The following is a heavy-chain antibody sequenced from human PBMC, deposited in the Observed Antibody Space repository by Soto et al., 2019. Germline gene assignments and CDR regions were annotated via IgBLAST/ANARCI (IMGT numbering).Heavy chain of an antibody. CDR1: GFTFSSYG. V-gene: IGHV3-30*18. J-gene: IGHJ4*02. CDR2: ISSDGSNK. Sequence: QVQLVESGGGVVQPGRSLRLSCVASGFTFSSYGMHWVRQAPGKGLEWVALISSDGSNKYYADSVKGRFTISRDNSKNTLYLQMNTLRAEDTAVYYCAKVRADYYYGSGPFDYWGQGTLVTVSS. D-gene: IGHD3-10*01. CDR3: AKVRADYYYGSGPFDY.